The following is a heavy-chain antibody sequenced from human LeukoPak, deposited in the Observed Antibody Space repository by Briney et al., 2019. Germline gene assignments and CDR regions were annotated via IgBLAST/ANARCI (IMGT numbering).Heavy chain of an antibody. J-gene: IGHJ4*02. CDR1: GGSFSGYY. Sequence: SETLSLTCAVYGGSFSGYYRSWIRQPPGKGLEWIGEINHSGSTNYNPSLKSRVTISVDTSKNQFSLKLSSVTAADTAVYYCARGPRTNYYGSGNDYWGQGTLVTVSS. CDR2: INHSGST. D-gene: IGHD3-10*01. CDR3: ARGPRTNYYGSGNDY. V-gene: IGHV4-34*01.